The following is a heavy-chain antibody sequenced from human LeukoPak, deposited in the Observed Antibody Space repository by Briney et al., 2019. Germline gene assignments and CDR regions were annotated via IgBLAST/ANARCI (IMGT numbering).Heavy chain of an antibody. CDR1: GGSISSYY. D-gene: IGHD1-7*01. CDR2: IYYSGST. CDR3: ARDSITGTTSSYYYYMDV. J-gene: IGHJ6*03. V-gene: IGHV4-59*12. Sequence: SETLSLTCTVSGGSISSYYWSWIRQPPGKGLEWIGYIYYSGSTYYNPSLKSRVTMSVDTSKNQFSLKLSSVTAADTAVYYCARDSITGTTSSYYYYMDVWGKGTTVTVSS.